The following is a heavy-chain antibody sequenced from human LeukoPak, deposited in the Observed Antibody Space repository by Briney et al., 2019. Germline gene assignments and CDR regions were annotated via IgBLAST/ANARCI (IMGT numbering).Heavy chain of an antibody. J-gene: IGHJ4*02. D-gene: IGHD3-22*01. CDR1: GFTFSRYS. Sequence: GGSLRLSCAASGFTFSRYSMNWVRQAPGKGLEWVSSISSSSSYIYYADSVKGRFTISRDNAKNSLYLQMNSLRAEDTAVYYCARGPYYYDSSGYNPSHFDYWGQGTLVTVSS. CDR2: ISSSSSYI. V-gene: IGHV3-21*01. CDR3: ARGPYYYDSSGYNPSHFDY.